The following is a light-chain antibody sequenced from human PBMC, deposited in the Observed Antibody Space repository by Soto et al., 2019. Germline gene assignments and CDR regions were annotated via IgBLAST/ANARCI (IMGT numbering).Light chain of an antibody. V-gene: IGKV3-15*01. CDR2: DAS. Sequence: EIVMTQSPATLSVSPGERVTLSCRASQSVSSNLDWYQQKPGQTPRLLIYDASTGATGIPARFSGSGSGTEFTLTISSLQSEDFAVYYCQQYNNWPRTFGQWTKLEIK. CDR1: QSVSSN. J-gene: IGKJ1*01. CDR3: QQYNNWPRT.